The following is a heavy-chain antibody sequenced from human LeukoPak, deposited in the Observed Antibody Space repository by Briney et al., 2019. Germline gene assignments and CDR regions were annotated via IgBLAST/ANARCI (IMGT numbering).Heavy chain of an antibody. CDR3: ARVMTAVTTGDY. V-gene: IGHV3-66*01. D-gene: IGHD4-17*01. CDR2: IYSGGGT. CDR1: GLTVSSNY. J-gene: IGHJ4*02. Sequence: GGSLRLSCAASGLTVSSNYMSWVREAPGKGLEWVSVIYSGGGTYYADSVKGRFTISRDNSKNTVYLQMNSLRAEDTAVYYCARVMTAVTTGDYWGQGPLVTVSS.